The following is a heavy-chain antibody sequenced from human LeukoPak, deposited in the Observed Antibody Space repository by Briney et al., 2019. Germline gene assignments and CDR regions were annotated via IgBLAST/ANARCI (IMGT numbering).Heavy chain of an antibody. D-gene: IGHD6-19*01. CDR2: ISAYNGNT. J-gene: IGHJ4*02. Sequence: ASVKVSCKASGYTFTSYGISWVRQAPGQGLEWMGWISAYNGNTNYAQKLQGRVTMTTDTSTSTAYMELRSLRSDDTAVYYCASSLSIAVAGTFDYWAREPWSPSPQ. CDR1: GYTFTSYG. V-gene: IGHV1-18*01. CDR3: ASSLSIAVAGTFDY.